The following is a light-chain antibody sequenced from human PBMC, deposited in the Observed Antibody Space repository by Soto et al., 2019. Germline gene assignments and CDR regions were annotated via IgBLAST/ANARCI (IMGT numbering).Light chain of an antibody. CDR2: SSS. CDR3: QQYRTSPPTWT. V-gene: IGKV3-20*01. Sequence: EIVMTQSTASLSVSPGERATLSYRASQSVSNNYLAWYQQKPGQAPRLLIYSSSSRASGIPDRFSGSGSGTDFTLTISRLEPEDFAVYYCQQYRTSPPTWTFGQGTKVDI. CDR1: QSVSNNY. J-gene: IGKJ1*01.